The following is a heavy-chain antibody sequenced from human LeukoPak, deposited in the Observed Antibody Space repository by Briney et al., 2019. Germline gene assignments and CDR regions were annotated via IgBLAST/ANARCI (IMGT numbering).Heavy chain of an antibody. J-gene: IGHJ6*03. CDR1: GFTLSSYW. D-gene: IGHD3-22*01. CDR3: ARDYYYDSSGYYYYYYMDV. Sequence: QSGGSLRLSCAASGFTLSSYWMSWVRQAPGKGLEWVANIKQDGSEKYYVDSVKGRFTISRDNAKNSLYLQMNSLRAEDTAVYYCARDYYYDSSGYYYYYYMDVWGKGTTVTVSS. CDR2: IKQDGSEK. V-gene: IGHV3-7*01.